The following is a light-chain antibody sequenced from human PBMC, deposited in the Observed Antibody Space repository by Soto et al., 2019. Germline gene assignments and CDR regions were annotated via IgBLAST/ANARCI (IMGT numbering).Light chain of an antibody. V-gene: IGKV3-15*01. CDR1: QSVTNN. Sequence: EIVMTQSPATLSASPGERATLSCRVSQSVTNNLAWYQQKAGQAPRLLIYGASTRATGIPARFSGSGSGTEFTLTISSLQSEDFALYYCQQYNDWPLTFGQGTKVDIK. J-gene: IGKJ1*01. CDR2: GAS. CDR3: QQYNDWPLT.